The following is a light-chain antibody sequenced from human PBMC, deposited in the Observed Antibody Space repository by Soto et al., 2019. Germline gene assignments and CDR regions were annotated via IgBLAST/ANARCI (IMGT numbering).Light chain of an antibody. J-gene: IGKJ3*01. CDR2: AAS. Sequence: AIQLTKSPSSLSASVGDRVTITCRASQGISSALAWYQQKPGKAPKLLIYAASSLESGVPSRFSGSESGTDFTRTIGRLQPEDFATYYCQQFNSDPFTFGPGTKVEIK. V-gene: IGKV1-13*02. CDR1: QGISSA. CDR3: QQFNSDPFT.